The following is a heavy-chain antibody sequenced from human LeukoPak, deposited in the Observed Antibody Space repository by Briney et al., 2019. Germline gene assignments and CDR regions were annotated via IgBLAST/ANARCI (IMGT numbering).Heavy chain of an antibody. CDR3: ARDGMVRGVIGAFDI. J-gene: IGHJ3*02. Sequence: SSETLSLTCTVSGGSISSYYWSWIRQPPGKGLEWIGYIYYSGSTNYNPSLKSRVTISVDTSKNQFSLKLSSVTAADTAVYYCARDGMVRGVIGAFDIWGQGTMVTVSS. V-gene: IGHV4-59*01. CDR1: GGSISSYY. CDR2: IYYSGST. D-gene: IGHD3-10*01.